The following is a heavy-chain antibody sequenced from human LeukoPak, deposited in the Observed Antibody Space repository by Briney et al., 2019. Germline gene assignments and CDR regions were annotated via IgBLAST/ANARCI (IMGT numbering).Heavy chain of an antibody. Sequence: GGSLRLSCAASGFTFSNAWMSWVRQAPGKGLEWVGFIRSKAYGGTTEYAASVKGRFTISRDDSKSIAYLQMNSLKTEDTAVYYCTRVSVRGVPNYYWGQGTLVTVSS. CDR1: GFTFSNAW. D-gene: IGHD3-10*01. J-gene: IGHJ4*02. CDR3: TRVSVRGVPNYY. CDR2: IRSKAYGGTT. V-gene: IGHV3-49*04.